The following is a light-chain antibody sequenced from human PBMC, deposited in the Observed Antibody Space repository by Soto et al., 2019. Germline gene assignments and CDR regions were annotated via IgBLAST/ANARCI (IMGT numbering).Light chain of an antibody. CDR3: NSYAGSNIYV. J-gene: IGLJ1*01. Sequence: QSALTQPPSASGSPGQSVTISCTGTSSDVGGYNFVSWYQHHPGKAPKLIIYEVNKWPSGVPNRFSGSKSGNTASLTVSGLQAVDEADYYCNSYAGSNIYVFGTGTKVTVL. CDR2: EVN. V-gene: IGLV2-8*01. CDR1: SSDVGGYNF.